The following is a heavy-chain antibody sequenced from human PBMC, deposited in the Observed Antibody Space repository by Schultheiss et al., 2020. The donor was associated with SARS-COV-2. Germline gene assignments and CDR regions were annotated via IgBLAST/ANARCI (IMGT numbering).Heavy chain of an antibody. CDR3: ARDRGSGWVIDY. CDR2: INPSGGST. V-gene: IGHV1-46*01. J-gene: IGHJ4*02. D-gene: IGHD6-19*01. Sequence: GGSLRLSCKASGYTFTSYYMHWVRQAPGQGLEWMGIINPSGGSTSYAQKFQGRVTMTRDTSTSTVYMELSSLRSEDTAVYYCARDRGSGWVIDYWGQGTLVTVSS. CDR1: GYTFTSYY.